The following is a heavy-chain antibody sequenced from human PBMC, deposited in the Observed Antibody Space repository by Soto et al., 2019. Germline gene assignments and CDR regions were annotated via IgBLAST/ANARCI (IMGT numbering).Heavy chain of an antibody. V-gene: IGHV4-34*01. J-gene: IGHJ4*02. D-gene: IGHD5-18*01. CDR1: GGSFSGYY. CDR3: ARGRGYSYGYVSATDY. CDR2: INHSGST. Sequence: QVQLQQWGAELLKPSETLSLTCTVYGGSFSGYYWSWIRQPPGKGLEWIGEINHSGSTNYNPSLKSRVTISVDTSKNQFSLKLSSVTAADTAVYYCARGRGYSYGYVSATDYWGQGTLVTVSS.